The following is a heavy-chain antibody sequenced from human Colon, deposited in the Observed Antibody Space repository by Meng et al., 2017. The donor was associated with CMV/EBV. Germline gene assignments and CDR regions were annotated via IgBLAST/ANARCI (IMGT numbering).Heavy chain of an antibody. Sequence: EVQLVESGGGLVKHGGSLRLSCAASGFTFSSYSMNWVRQSPGKGLEWVSSISTTVSYVYYADSVKGRFTISRDNAKNSLYLQMDSLRAEDTAVYYCAREPGTYGYFDFWGQGTLVTVSS. CDR3: AREPGTYGYFDF. D-gene: IGHD3-10*01. J-gene: IGHJ4*02. V-gene: IGHV3-21*01. CDR2: ISTTVSYV. CDR1: GFTFSSYS.